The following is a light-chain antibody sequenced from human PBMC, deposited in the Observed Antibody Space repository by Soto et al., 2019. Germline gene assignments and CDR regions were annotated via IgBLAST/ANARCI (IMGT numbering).Light chain of an antibody. V-gene: IGKV3-15*01. CDR1: QSISSS. Sequence: EIVMTRSPATLSVSPGERATLSCRASQSISSSLAWYQQKPGQAPRLLIHGASTRATGIPARFSGSGSGTQFTLTISSLQSEDFGTYYCQQYNTWPRTFGQGTKVEIK. J-gene: IGKJ1*01. CDR3: QQYNTWPRT. CDR2: GAS.